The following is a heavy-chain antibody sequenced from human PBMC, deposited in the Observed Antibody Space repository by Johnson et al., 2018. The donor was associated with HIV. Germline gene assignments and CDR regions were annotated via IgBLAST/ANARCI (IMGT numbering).Heavy chain of an antibody. D-gene: IGHD1-26*01. V-gene: IGHV3-74*02. CDR1: GFTFSSYW. Sequence: VQLVESGGGVVQPGGSLRLSCAASGFTFSSYWMHWVRQAPGKGLVWVSRINSDGSSTSYADSVKGRFTISRDNAKNTLYLQMNSLRAEDTAIYYCVRGRIVDLRGGGFDIWGQGTRVIVSS. J-gene: IGHJ3*02. CDR3: VRGRIVDLRGGGFDI. CDR2: INSDGSST.